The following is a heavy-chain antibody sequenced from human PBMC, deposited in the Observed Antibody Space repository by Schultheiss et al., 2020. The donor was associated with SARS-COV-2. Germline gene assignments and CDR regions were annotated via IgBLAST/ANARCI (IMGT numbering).Heavy chain of an antibody. CDR1: GFTFSSYA. D-gene: IGHD4-17*01. V-gene: IGHV3-23*01. CDR3: VRVAMTTVTELDY. CDR2: ISGSGGST. J-gene: IGHJ4*02. Sequence: GGSLRLSCAASGFTFSSYAMSWVRQAPGKGLEWVSVISGSGGSTYYADSVKGRFTISRDNAKNSLYLQLNSLRVEDTAVYYCVRVAMTTVTELDYWGQGTLVTVSS.